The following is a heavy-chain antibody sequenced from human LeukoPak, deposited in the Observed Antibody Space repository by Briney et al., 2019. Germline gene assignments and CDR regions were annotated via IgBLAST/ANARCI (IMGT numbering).Heavy chain of an antibody. CDR1: GYTFTSYG. D-gene: IGHD6-19*01. CDR3: ARPGRGGSGWYYFDY. J-gene: IGHJ4*02. CDR2: ISAYNGNT. Sequence: ASVKVSCKASGYTFTSYGISWVRQAPGQGLEWMGWISAYNGNTNYAQKLQGRVTMTTDTSTSTAYMELRSLRSDDTAVYYCARPGRGGSGWYYFDYWGQGTLVTVSS. V-gene: IGHV1-18*01.